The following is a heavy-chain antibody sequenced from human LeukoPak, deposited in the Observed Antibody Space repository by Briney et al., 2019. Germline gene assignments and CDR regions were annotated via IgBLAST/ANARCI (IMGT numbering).Heavy chain of an antibody. D-gene: IGHD1-1*01. CDR3: VKRWTGTTIGQQDY. CDR2: ISYDGSNK. V-gene: IGHV3-30*18. Sequence: AGGSLRLSCAASGFTFSSYGMHWVRQAPGKGLEGVAVISYDGSNKYYADSVKGRFTISRDNSKNALYLQMNSLRGEDMAVYYCVKRWTGTTIGQQDYWGQGTLVTVSS. J-gene: IGHJ4*02. CDR1: GFTFSSYG.